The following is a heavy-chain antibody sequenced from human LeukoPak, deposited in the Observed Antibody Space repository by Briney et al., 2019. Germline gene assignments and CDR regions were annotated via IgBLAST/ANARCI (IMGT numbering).Heavy chain of an antibody. V-gene: IGHV4-38-2*02. CDR2: IYHSGST. CDR3: ARETLAVALYYFDY. Sequence: PSETLSLTCTVSGGSITPYYWSWIRQPPGKGLEWIGSIYHSGSTYYNPSLKSRVTISVDTSKNQFSLKLSSVTAADTAVYYCARETLAVALYYFDYWGQGTLVTVSS. CDR1: GGSITPYY. J-gene: IGHJ4*02. D-gene: IGHD6-19*01.